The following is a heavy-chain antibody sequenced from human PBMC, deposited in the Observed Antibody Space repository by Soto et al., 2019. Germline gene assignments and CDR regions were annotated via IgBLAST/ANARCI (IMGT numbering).Heavy chain of an antibody. V-gene: IGHV3-23*01. Sequence: PGGSLRLSCAASGFTFSSYAMSWVRQAPGKGLEWVSAISGSGGSTYYADSVKGRFTISRDNSKNTLYLQMNSLRAEDTAVYYCAKIPSDIVVVVAATPFGMDVWGQGTTATVSS. J-gene: IGHJ6*02. CDR3: AKIPSDIVVVVAATPFGMDV. CDR1: GFTFSSYA. CDR2: ISGSGGST. D-gene: IGHD2-15*01.